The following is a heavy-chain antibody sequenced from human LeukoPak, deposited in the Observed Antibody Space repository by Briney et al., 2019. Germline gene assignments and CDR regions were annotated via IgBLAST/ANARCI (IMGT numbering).Heavy chain of an antibody. CDR1: SGSFSGYY. J-gene: IGHJ5*02. CDR2: IHHSGST. Sequence: PSETLSLTCAVYSGSFSGYYWSWIRQPPGKGLEWIGEIHHSGSTNYNPSLKSRVTISVDTSKKQFSLKVNSVTAADTAVYYCARGNIRLVVAPTRRFDPWGQGTLVTVSS. CDR3: ARGNIRLVVAPTRRFDP. V-gene: IGHV4-34*01. D-gene: IGHD2-15*01.